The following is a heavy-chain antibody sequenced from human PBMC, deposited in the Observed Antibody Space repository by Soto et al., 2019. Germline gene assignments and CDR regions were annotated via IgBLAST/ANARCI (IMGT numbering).Heavy chain of an antibody. CDR3: ARVGPPYDFWSGYYTWGSNWFDP. D-gene: IGHD3-3*01. CDR2: IYYSGST. CDR1: GGSISSYY. V-gene: IGHV4-59*01. Sequence: QVQLQESGPGLVKPSETLSLTCTVSGGSISSYYWSWIRQPPGKGLEWIGYIYYSGSTNYNPSLKSRVTISVDTSKNQFSLKLSSVTAADTAVYYCARVGPPYDFWSGYYTWGSNWFDPWGQGTLVTVSS. J-gene: IGHJ5*02.